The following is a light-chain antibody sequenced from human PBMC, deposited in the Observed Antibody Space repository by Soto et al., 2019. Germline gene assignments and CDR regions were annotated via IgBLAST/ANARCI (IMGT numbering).Light chain of an antibody. V-gene: IGKV3-20*01. J-gene: IGKJ3*01. CDR1: QTVSSNN. CDR3: QQYGSSPFT. CDR2: GAS. Sequence: DIVLTQSPGTLSLSPGERATLSCRASQTVSSNNLAWYQQKRGQAPRLLIYGASSMAAAIPDRFRGGGSGTDFTLIISSLAPEDFAVYYCQQYGSSPFTFGPGTAVDIK.